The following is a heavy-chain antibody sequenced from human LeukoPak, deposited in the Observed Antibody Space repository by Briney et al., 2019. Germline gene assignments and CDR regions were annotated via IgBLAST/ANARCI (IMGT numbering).Heavy chain of an antibody. CDR3: ARASSSSLAFDY. D-gene: IGHD6-13*01. CDR2: VYHSGSS. J-gene: IGHJ4*02. Sequence: SETLSLTCTVNGYSISRGYYWGWIRQPPGTGLEWIGSVYHSGSSYYNPSLKSRVTISVDTSKNQSSLKLSSVTAADTAVYYCARASSSSLAFDYWGQGTLVTVSS. V-gene: IGHV4-38-2*02. CDR1: GYSISRGYY.